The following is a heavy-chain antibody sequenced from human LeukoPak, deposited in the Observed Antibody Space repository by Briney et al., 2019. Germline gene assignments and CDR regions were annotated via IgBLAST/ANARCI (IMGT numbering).Heavy chain of an antibody. V-gene: IGHV4-30-4*01. CDR2: IYYSGST. CDR1: GGSISSGDYY. Sequence: SQTLSLTCTVSGGSISSGDYYWSWIRQPPGKGLEWIGYIYYSGSTYYNPSLQSRVTISVDTSKNQFSLKLSSVTAADTAVYYCAREDVVVTEVGAVDYWGQGTLVTVSS. J-gene: IGHJ4*02. D-gene: IGHD3-22*01. CDR3: AREDVVVTEVGAVDY.